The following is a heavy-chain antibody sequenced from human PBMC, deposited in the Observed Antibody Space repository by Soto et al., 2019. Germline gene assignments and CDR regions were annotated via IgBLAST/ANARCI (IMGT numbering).Heavy chain of an antibody. Sequence: QVQLVESGGGVVQPGRSLRLSCAASGFTFSSYGMHWVRQAPGKGLEWVAVISYDGSNKYYADSVKGRFTISRDNSKNTXXLXMXXLRAEDTAVYYCAKDRSPSYDILTGRYYYYYGMDVWGQGTTVTVSS. J-gene: IGHJ6*02. CDR3: AKDRSPSYDILTGRYYYYYGMDV. CDR1: GFTFSSYG. V-gene: IGHV3-30*18. CDR2: ISYDGSNK. D-gene: IGHD3-9*01.